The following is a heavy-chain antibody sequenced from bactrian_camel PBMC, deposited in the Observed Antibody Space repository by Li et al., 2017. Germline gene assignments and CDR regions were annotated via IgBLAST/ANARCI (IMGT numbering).Heavy chain of an antibody. D-gene: IGHD5*01. CDR2: IASDGTT. CDR1: GDSQNTAC. V-gene: IGHV3S10*01. J-gene: IGHJ4*01. CDR3: TRETQWVGYHEFAEY. Sequence: DVQLVESGGGSVEAGGSLRLSCTYSGDSQNTACMNWFRQGPGKRREGVAAIASDGTTDYADSVKGRFTISRDNAKNTLYLQLNSLTREDSAMYYCTRETQWVGYHEFAEYWGQGTQVTVS.